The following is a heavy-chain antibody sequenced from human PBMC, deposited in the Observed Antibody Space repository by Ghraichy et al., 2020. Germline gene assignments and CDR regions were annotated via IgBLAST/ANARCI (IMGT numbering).Heavy chain of an antibody. D-gene: IGHD6-13*01. CDR2: IIPIFGTA. J-gene: IGHJ4*02. CDR3: ARGLYSRFYYFDY. Sequence: SVKVSCKASGGTFSSYAISWVRQAPGQGLEWMGGIIPIFGTANYAQKFQGRVTITTDESTSTAYMELSSLRSEDTAVYYCARGLYSRFYYFDYWGQGTLVTVSS. V-gene: IGHV1-69*05. CDR1: GGTFSSYA.